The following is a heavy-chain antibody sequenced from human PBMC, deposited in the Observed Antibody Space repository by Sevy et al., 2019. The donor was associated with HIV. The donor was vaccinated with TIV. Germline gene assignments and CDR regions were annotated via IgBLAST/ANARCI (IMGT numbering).Heavy chain of an antibody. CDR2: IKRDGSEK. J-gene: IGHJ6*02. V-gene: IGHV3-7*03. CDR1: GFTFSNYW. D-gene: IGHD2-2*01. Sequence: GGSLRLSCAASGFTFSNYWMSWVRQAPGKGLEWVANIKRDGSEKHYVASVKGRFTISRDNAKNSLYLQRNSLRAEDTAVYYCARDCSSTSCLWGMDVWGQGTTVTVSS. CDR3: ARDCSSTSCLWGMDV.